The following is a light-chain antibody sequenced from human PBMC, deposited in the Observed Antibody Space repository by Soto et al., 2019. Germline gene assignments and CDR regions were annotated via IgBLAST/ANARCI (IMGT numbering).Light chain of an antibody. CDR2: DVS. CDR3: SSYTTSSTFV. CDR1: RSDVGYYDF. Sequence: QSALTQPASVSGSPGQSITISCTGTRSDVGYYDFVSWYQQHPGKAPKLMIYDVSTRPSGVSNRFSGSKSGNTASLTISGLQAEDEADYYCSSYTTSSTFVFGGGTKLTVL. V-gene: IGLV2-14*01. J-gene: IGLJ2*01.